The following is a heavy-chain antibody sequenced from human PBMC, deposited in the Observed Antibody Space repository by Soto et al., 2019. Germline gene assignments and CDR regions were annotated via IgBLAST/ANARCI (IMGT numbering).Heavy chain of an antibody. V-gene: IGHV1-69*06. CDR3: ASSYGTSWYGDY. J-gene: IGHJ4*02. CDR1: GGSFNNYA. CDR2: IIPMSGTA. D-gene: IGHD6-13*01. Sequence: QVQLVQSGAEVKKPGSSVKVSCKASGGSFNNYAVTWVRQAPGQGLEWMGGIIPMSGTANYAQKFQGSIRITADKYTSTAYMELRSLRYDETAVYYCASSYGTSWYGDYWGQGTLVTVSS.